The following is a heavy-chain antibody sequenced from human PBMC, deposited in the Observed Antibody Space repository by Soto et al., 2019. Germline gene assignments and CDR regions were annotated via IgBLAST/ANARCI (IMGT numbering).Heavy chain of an antibody. Sequence: ASVKVSCKASGYTFTSYGISWVRQAPGQGLEWMGWISAYNGNTNYAQKLQGRVTMTTDTSTSTAYMELRSLRSDDTAVYYCARDPYNWSYGGRFDYWGQGTLVTVSS. CDR3: ARDPYNWSYGGRFDY. V-gene: IGHV1-18*04. CDR1: GYTFTSYG. D-gene: IGHD1-7*01. J-gene: IGHJ4*02. CDR2: ISAYNGNT.